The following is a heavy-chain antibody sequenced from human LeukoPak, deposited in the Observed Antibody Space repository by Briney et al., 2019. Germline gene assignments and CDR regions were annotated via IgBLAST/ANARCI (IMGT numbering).Heavy chain of an antibody. J-gene: IGHJ4*02. D-gene: IGHD3-16*01. CDR3: ARGERYSDADHHYPDLGY. V-gene: IGHV1-2*02. Sequence: VASVKVSCKASGYIFTGYYLVWVRQAPGQGLEWMGWINPNGGATRYAQKFQGRVTLTCDTSIRTTYMELSSLTSDDTAVYYCARGERYSDADHHYPDLGYWGQGTLVTVSS. CDR1: GYIFTGYY. CDR2: INPNGGAT.